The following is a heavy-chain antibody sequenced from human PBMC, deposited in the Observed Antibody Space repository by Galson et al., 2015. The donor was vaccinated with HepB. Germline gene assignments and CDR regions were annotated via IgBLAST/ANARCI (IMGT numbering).Heavy chain of an antibody. CDR1: GGSIDSTNYY. D-gene: IGHD3-3*01. CDR3: ARLCFWSGYTPAGGFDP. Sequence: ETLSLTCIVSGGSIDSTNYYWGWIRQPPGKGLEWIGSIYYSGNTYYNPSLKSRVTISVDASENQFSLKLSSVSAADTAVYYCARLCFWSGYTPAGGFDPWGQGTLVTVSS. CDR2: IYYSGNT. J-gene: IGHJ5*02. V-gene: IGHV4-39*01.